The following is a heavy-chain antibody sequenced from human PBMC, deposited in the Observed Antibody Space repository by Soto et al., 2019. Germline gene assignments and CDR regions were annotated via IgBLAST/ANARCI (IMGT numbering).Heavy chain of an antibody. D-gene: IGHD2-2*01. CDR3: AKDEEYCSSTNCYSGYYGMDV. V-gene: IGHV3-30*18. J-gene: IGHJ6*01. CDR1: GFTFITYG. CDR2: ISYDGSNK. Sequence: QVQLVESGGGVVQPGRSLRLSCAASGFTFITYGMHWVRQAPGKGLEWVAVISYDGSNKYYADSVKGRFTISRDNSNNTLYLQMNSLRAEDTAVYYCAKDEEYCSSTNCYSGYYGMDVW.